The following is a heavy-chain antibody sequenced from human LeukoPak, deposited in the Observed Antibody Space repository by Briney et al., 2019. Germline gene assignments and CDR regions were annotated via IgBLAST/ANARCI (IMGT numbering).Heavy chain of an antibody. CDR3: AREVVDTAMVPYFDY. CDR2: MNPNSGNT. D-gene: IGHD5-18*01. J-gene: IGHJ4*02. V-gene: IGHV1-8*01. Sequence: GASVKVSCKASGYTFTSYDINWVRQATGQGLEWMGWMNPNSGNTGYAQKFQGRVTMTRNTSISTAYMELRSLRSDDTAVYYCAREVVDTAMVPYFDYWGQGTLVTVSS. CDR1: GYTFTSYD.